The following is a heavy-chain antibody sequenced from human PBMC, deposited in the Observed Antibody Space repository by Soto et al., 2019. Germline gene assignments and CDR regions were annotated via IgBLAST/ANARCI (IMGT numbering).Heavy chain of an antibody. CDR2: INPSGGTT. J-gene: IGHJ4*02. CDR1: GYSFTSHY. D-gene: IGHD3-10*01. Sequence: ASVKVSCKASGYSFTSHYIDWVRQAPGQGLEWMGIINPSGGTTTYAQKFQGRVTITRDTSTSTVYMELSSLRSEDTAVYYCVATGGHYFDYWGQGTLVTVSS. CDR3: VATGGHYFDY. V-gene: IGHV1-46*01.